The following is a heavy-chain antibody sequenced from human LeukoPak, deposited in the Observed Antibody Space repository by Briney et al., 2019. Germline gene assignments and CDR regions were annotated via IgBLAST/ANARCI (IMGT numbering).Heavy chain of an antibody. CDR1: GGSTSSYY. J-gene: IGHJ4*02. V-gene: IGHV4-59*01. D-gene: IGHD3-3*01. CDR2: IYYSGST. Sequence: SETLSLTCTVSGGSTSSYYWSWIRQPPGKGLEWIGYIYYSGSTNYNPSLKSRVTISVDTSKNQFSLKLSSVTAADTAVYYCARSPITIFGVANFDYWGQGTLVTVSS. CDR3: ARSPITIFGVANFDY.